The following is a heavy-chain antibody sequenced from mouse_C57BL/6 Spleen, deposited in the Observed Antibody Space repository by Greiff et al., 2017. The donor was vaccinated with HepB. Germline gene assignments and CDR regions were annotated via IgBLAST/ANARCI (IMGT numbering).Heavy chain of an antibody. CDR3: ARHYGSTYYYAMDY. Sequence: VQLKESGGDLVKPGGSLKLSCAASGFTFSSYGMSWVRQTPDKRLEWVATISSGGSYTYYQDSVKGRFTISRDNAKNTLYLQMSSLKSEDTAMYYSARHYGSTYYYAMDYWGQGTSVTVSS. V-gene: IGHV5-6*01. J-gene: IGHJ4*01. D-gene: IGHD1-1*01. CDR1: GFTFSSYG. CDR2: ISSGGSYT.